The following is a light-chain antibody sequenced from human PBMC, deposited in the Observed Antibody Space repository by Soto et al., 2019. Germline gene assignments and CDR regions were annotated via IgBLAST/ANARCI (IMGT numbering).Light chain of an antibody. CDR1: SSDVGGYSY. J-gene: IGLJ1*01. V-gene: IGLV2-14*01. Sequence: QSALTQPASVSGSPGHSIAISCTGTSSDVGGYSYVSWYQQQPGKAPKLVISDVSNRPSGVSDRFSGSKSGNTASLTISGLQTEDEADYYCASYTTSSTYVFGTGTKVTVL. CDR2: DVS. CDR3: ASYTTSSTYV.